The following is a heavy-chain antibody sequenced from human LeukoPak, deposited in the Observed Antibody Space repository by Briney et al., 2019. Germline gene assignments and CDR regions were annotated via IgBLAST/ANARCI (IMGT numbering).Heavy chain of an antibody. CDR2: INTNTGNP. CDR1: GYTFTSYA. D-gene: IGHD4-17*01. V-gene: IGHV7-4-1*02. J-gene: IGHJ6*02. Sequence: ASVKVSCKASGYTFTSYAMNWVRQAPGQGPEWMGWINTNTGNPTYAQGFTGRFVFSLDTSVSTAYLQISSLKAEDTAVYYCARGPNDYGDYWYYYYGMDVWGQGTTVTVSS. CDR3: ARGPNDYGDYWYYYYGMDV.